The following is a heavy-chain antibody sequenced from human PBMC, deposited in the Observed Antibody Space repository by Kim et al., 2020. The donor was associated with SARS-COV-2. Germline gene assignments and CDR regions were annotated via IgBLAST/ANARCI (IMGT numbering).Heavy chain of an antibody. J-gene: IGHJ3*02. Sequence: SETLSLTCTVSGGSISSGGYYWSWIRQHPGKGLEWIGYIYYSGSTYYNPSLKSRVTISVDTSKNQFSLKLSSVTAADTAVYYCARVTEFDWLARIDAFDIWGQGTMVTVSS. CDR1: GGSISSGGYY. CDR2: IYYSGST. D-gene: IGHD3-9*01. CDR3: ARVTEFDWLARIDAFDI. V-gene: IGHV4-31*03.